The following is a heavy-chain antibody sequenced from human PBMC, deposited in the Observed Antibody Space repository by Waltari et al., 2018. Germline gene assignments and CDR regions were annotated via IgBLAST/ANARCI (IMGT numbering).Heavy chain of an antibody. CDR3: ARGRGTSGYYGMDV. D-gene: IGHD1-1*01. CDR2: ISSNGGST. CDR1: GFTFSSSA. Sequence: EVQLVEYGGGLVQPGGSLRLSCAASGFTFSSSAMHWVRQAPGKGREYVSAISSNGGSTYYADSVKGRFTISRDNSKNTLYLQMGSLRAEDMAVYYCARGRGTSGYYGMDVWGQGTTVTVSS. V-gene: IGHV3-64*07. J-gene: IGHJ6*02.